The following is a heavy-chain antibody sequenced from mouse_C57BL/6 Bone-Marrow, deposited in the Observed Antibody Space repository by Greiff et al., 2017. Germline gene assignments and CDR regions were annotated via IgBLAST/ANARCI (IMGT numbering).Heavy chain of an antibody. D-gene: IGHD1-1*01. J-gene: IGHJ2*01. V-gene: IGHV1-61*01. CDR1: GYTFTSYW. Sequence: VKLQQPGAELVRPGSSVKLSCKASGYTFTSYWMDWVKQRPGQGLEWIGNIYPSDSETHYNQKFKDKATLTVDKSSSTAYMQLSSLTSEDSAVYYCARSYYYGSSYNYFDYWGQGTTLTVSS. CDR3: ARSYYYGSSYNYFDY. CDR2: IYPSDSET.